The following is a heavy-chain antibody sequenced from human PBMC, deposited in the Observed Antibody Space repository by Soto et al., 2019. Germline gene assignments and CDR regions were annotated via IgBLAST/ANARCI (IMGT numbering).Heavy chain of an antibody. Sequence: SETLSLTCTVSGGSISSGGYYWSRIRQHPGKGLEWIGYIYYSGSTYYNPSLKSRVTISVDTSKNQFSLKLSSVTAADTAVYYCARWSGGIGQGVVAAKDYYYMDVWGKGTTVTVSS. CDR2: IYYSGST. V-gene: IGHV4-31*03. D-gene: IGHD2-15*01. CDR3: ARWSGGIGQGVVAAKDYYYMDV. J-gene: IGHJ6*03. CDR1: GGSISSGGYY.